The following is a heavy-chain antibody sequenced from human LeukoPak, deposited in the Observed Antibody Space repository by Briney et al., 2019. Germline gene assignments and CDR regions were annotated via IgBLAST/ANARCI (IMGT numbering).Heavy chain of an antibody. J-gene: IGHJ6*03. V-gene: IGHV4-34*01. D-gene: IGHD2-2*01. CDR3: AKNRRSSTSKRYYYYYMDV. CDR1: GGSFSGYY. Sequence: PSETLSLTCAVYGGSFSGYYWSWIRQPPGKGLEWIGEINHSGSTNYNPSLKSRVTISVDTSKNQFSLKLSSVTAADTAVYYCAKNRRSSTSKRYYYYYMDVWGKGTTVTISS. CDR2: INHSGST.